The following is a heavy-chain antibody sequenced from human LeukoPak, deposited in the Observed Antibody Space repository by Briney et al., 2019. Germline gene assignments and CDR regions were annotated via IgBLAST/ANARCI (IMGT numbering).Heavy chain of an antibody. CDR3: AKGDDSSGYFDY. CDR1: GFTFSSYA. J-gene: IGHJ4*02. D-gene: IGHD3-22*01. V-gene: IGHV3-23*01. CDR2: ISGSGGST. Sequence: GGSLRLSCAASGFTFSSYAMSWVRQAPGKGLEWVSAISGSGGSTYYADSVKGRFTISRDNSKNTLHLQMNSLRAEDTAVYYCAKGDDSSGYFDYWGQGTLVTVSS.